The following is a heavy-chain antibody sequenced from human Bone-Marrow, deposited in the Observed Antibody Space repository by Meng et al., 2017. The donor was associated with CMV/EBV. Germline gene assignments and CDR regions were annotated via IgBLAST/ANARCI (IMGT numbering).Heavy chain of an antibody. CDR2: INHSGST. J-gene: IGHJ4*02. CDR3: ARHVAAAGNFDY. V-gene: IGHV4-34*01. CDR1: SGSFSGYY. Sequence: SETLSLTCAVYSGSFSGYYWSWIRQPPGKGLEWIGEINHSGSTNYNPSLKSRVTISVDTSKNQFSLKLSSVTAADTAVYYCARHVAAAGNFDYWGQGTLVTVSS. D-gene: IGHD6-13*01.